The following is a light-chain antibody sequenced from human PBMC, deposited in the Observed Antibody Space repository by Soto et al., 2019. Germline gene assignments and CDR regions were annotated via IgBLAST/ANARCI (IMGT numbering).Light chain of an antibody. V-gene: IGKV1-5*01. J-gene: IGKJ5*01. CDR2: DAS. CDR1: QSITIW. CDR3: QQYNSYST. Sequence: DIQMTQSPSTLSASVGDSVTITCRASQSITIWLAWYQQKPGKAPKLLIYDASSLEGGVPSRFSGSGSGTEFTLTISSLQPDDFATYYCQQYNSYSTFGQGTRLEIK.